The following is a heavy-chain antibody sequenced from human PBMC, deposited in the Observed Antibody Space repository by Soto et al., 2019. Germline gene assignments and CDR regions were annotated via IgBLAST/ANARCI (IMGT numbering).Heavy chain of an antibody. V-gene: IGHV3-23*01. CDR2: ISGSGGST. J-gene: IGHJ3*02. CDR1: GFTFSSYA. D-gene: IGHD3-22*01. Sequence: GGSLRLSCAASGFTFSSYAMSWVRQAPGKGLEWVSAISGSGGSTYYADSVKGRFTISRDNSKNTLYLQMNSLRAEDTAVYYCAKGGRMIVVVITAFDIWGQGAMVTVSS. CDR3: AKGGRMIVVVITAFDI.